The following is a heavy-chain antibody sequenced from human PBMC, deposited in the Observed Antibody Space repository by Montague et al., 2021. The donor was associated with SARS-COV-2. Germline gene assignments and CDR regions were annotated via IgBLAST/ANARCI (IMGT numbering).Heavy chain of an antibody. CDR3: AGCPCGYYDSSGYHI. Sequence: SETLSLTCAVYGGSFSGYYWSWIRQPPGKGLEWIGEINHSGSTNYNPSLKSRVTISVDTSKNQFSLKLSSVTAADTAVYYCAGCPCGYYDSSGYHIWGQGTLVTVSS. V-gene: IGHV4-34*01. CDR1: GGSFSGYY. J-gene: IGHJ4*02. CDR2: INHSGST. D-gene: IGHD3-22*01.